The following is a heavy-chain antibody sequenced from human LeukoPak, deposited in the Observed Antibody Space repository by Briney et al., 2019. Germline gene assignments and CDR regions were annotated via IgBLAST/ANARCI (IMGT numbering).Heavy chain of an antibody. CDR2: IWYDGSNK. Sequence: PGGSLRLSCAASGFTFSNYGMHWVRLAPGKGLEWLAVIWYDGSNKYYADSVKGRFSISRDNSKNTLYLQMNSLRAEDTAVYYCGRGDFSMVRGPLDNWGQGTLVTVSS. CDR3: GRGDFSMVRGPLDN. D-gene: IGHD3-10*01. J-gene: IGHJ4*02. V-gene: IGHV3-33*01. CDR1: GFTFSNYG.